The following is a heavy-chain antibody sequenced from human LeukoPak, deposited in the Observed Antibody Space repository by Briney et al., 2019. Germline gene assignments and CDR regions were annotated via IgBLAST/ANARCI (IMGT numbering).Heavy chain of an antibody. CDR3: AKEGSYYYDSSGYSLDY. Sequence: GGSLRLSCAASGFTFSSYGMSWVRQAPGKGLEWVSAISGSGGSTYYADSVKGRFTISRDNSKNTLYLQMNSLRAEDTAVYYCAKEGSYYYDSSGYSLDYWGQGTLVTVSS. D-gene: IGHD3-22*01. V-gene: IGHV3-23*01. CDR2: ISGSGGST. CDR1: GFTFSSYG. J-gene: IGHJ4*02.